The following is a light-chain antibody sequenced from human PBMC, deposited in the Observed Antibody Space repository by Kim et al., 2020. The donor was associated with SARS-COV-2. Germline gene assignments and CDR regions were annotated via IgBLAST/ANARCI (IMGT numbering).Light chain of an antibody. CDR2: YDS. Sequence: APGKTARLTCGGKTIGSKSVHWYQQKPGQAPVLVIYYDSDRPSGIPERFSGSNSGNTATLTISRVEAVDEADYYCQVWDSYSDHVVFGGGTQLTVL. CDR3: QVWDSYSDHVV. CDR1: TIGSKS. V-gene: IGLV3-21*04. J-gene: IGLJ2*01.